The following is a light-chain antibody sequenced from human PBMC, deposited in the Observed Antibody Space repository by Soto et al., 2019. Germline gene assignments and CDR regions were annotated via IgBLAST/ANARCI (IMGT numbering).Light chain of an antibody. CDR2: QAS. CDR3: QQYLSHSET. CDR1: QSLSSW. V-gene: IGKV1-5*03. J-gene: IGKJ1*01. Sequence: DIQMTQSPSTLSASVGDRVTITCRASQSLSSWLAWYQQKPGRAPKLLIHQASSLASGVPSRFSGGGSGTEFTLTIDSLQPDYFATYYCQQYLSHSETFGQGTKVEIK.